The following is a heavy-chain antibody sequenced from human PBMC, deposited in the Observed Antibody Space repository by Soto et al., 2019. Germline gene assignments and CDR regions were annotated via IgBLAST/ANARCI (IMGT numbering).Heavy chain of an antibody. CDR3: ARGLSSGWYVASDY. D-gene: IGHD6-19*01. V-gene: IGHV1-18*04. CDR1: GYTFTSYY. J-gene: IGHJ4*02. Sequence: ASVKVSCKASGYTFTSYYMHWVRQAPGQGLEWMGRISANDGSTSYAQKLQGRVTMTTDTSTSTAYMELRSLRSDDTAVYYCARGLSSGWYVASDYWGQGTLVTVSS. CDR2: ISANDGST.